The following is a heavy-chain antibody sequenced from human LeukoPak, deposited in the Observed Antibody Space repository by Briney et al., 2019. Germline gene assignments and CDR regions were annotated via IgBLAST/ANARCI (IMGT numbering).Heavy chain of an antibody. J-gene: IGHJ4*02. CDR3: ASPRSGYRYTFDY. CDR1: AASISNYY. D-gene: IGHD3-22*01. V-gene: IGHV4-4*09. Sequence: PSETLSLTCAVSAASISNYYWSWIRQAPGKGLEWIGYISTSGSTNYNPSLKSRVSISLDTSKNRFSLNLNFVTAADTAVCYCASPRSGYRYTFDYWGQGALVTVSS. CDR2: ISTSGST.